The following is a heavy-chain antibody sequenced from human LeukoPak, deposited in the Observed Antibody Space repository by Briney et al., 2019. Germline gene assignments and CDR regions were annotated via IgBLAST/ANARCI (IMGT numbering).Heavy chain of an antibody. CDR3: ARLDGSGSYSDDY. CDR1: GGSFSGYY. Sequence: PSQTLSLTCAVYGGSFSGYYWSWIRQPPGKGLEWIGEINHSGSTNYNPSLKSRVTISVDTSKNQFSLKLSSVTAADTAVYYCARLDGSGSYSDDYWGQGTLVTVSS. V-gene: IGHV4-34*01. CDR2: INHSGST. D-gene: IGHD3-10*01. J-gene: IGHJ4*01.